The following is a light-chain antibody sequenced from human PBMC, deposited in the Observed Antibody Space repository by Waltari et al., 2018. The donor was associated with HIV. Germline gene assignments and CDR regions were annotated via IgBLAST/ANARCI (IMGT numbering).Light chain of an antibody. V-gene: IGLV7-46*01. CDR3: LLSYSGAIPV. CDR1: PGAVTRGHS. J-gene: IGLJ1*01. CDR2: DTS. Sequence: QAVVTQEPSLTVSPGGTVTPTCGSSPGAVTRGHSSYWFQQKPGQAPRTLIYDTSNKHSWTPARFSGSLLGGKAALTLSGAQPEDEAEYYCLLSYSGAIPVFGTGTKVTVL.